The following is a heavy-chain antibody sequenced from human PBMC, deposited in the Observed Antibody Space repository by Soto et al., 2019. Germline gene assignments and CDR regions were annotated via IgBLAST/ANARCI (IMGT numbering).Heavy chain of an antibody. V-gene: IGHV3-9*01. J-gene: IGHJ4*02. CDR2: INWNSGSI. D-gene: IGHD3-22*01. Sequence: SGGSLRLSCAASGFTFDDYAMHWVRQAPGKGLEWVSGINWNSGSIGYADSVKGRFTISRDNAKNSLYLQMNSLRTEDTALYYCAKGYNYDRSGNPDYWGQGTLVTVSS. CDR1: GFTFDDYA. CDR3: AKGYNYDRSGNPDY.